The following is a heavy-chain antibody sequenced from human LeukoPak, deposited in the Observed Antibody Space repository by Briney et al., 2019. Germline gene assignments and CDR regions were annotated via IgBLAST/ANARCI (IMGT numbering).Heavy chain of an antibody. V-gene: IGHV4-39*07. Sequence: PSETLSLTCTVSGGSISRSNHYWGWIRQPPGKGPEWIGSVFHTGRTYYNVSLNSRLTISVDTCKNQFSLKMTSVTAADTAVYFCARDRRDYGNFVWYDPWGQGILVTVSS. D-gene: IGHD4-11*01. J-gene: IGHJ5*02. CDR3: ARDRRDYGNFVWYDP. CDR2: VFHTGRT. CDR1: GGSISRSNHY.